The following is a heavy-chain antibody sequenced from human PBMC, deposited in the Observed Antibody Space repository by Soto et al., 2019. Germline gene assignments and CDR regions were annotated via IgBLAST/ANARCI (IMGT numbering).Heavy chain of an antibody. J-gene: IGHJ4*02. D-gene: IGHD2-15*01. CDR1: GGSFSGYY. CDR3: ASGGSHDY. Sequence: QVQLQQWGAGLLKPSETLSLTCAVYGGSFSGYYWSWIRQPPGKGLEWIGEINHSGSTNYNPSLKSRVTISVDTSKNQFSLKLSSVTAADTTVYYCASGGSHDYWGQGTLVTVSS. V-gene: IGHV4-34*01. CDR2: INHSGST.